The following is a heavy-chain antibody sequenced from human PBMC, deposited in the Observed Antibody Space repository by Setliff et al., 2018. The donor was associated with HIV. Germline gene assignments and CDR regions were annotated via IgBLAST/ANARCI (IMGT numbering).Heavy chain of an antibody. V-gene: IGHV3-23*01. J-gene: IGHJ4*02. D-gene: IGHD3-22*01. CDR2: ILSTGERT. CDR1: GFTFSNYA. CDR3: AKELAASGLGYFDS. Sequence: LRLSCAASGFTFSNYAMSWVRQAPGEGLEWVSAILSTGERTFYADSVKGRFTISRDNYKNTVYLQMNSLRAEDTAEYYCAKELAASGLGYFDSWGRGILVTVAS.